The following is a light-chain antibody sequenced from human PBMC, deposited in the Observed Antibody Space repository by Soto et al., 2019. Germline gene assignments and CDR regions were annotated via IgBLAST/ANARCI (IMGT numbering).Light chain of an antibody. Sequence: DIQMTQSPSSLSASVGDEVTITCRASHTIMTYLNWYQLKPGKPPRLLIYAASSLQSGVPSRFNGSGSGTDFTLTINSLQPEDFATYSCQQSYNSPQTFGQGTKVEIK. J-gene: IGKJ1*01. CDR3: QQSYNSPQT. CDR2: AAS. V-gene: IGKV1-39*01. CDR1: HTIMTY.